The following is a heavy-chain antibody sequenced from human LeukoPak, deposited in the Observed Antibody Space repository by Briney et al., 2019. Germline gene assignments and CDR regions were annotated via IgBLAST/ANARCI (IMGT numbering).Heavy chain of an antibody. CDR1: GGSFSGYY. Sequence: KPSETLSLTCGVYGGSFSGYYWSWIRQPPGKGLEWIGEINHSGSTNYNPSLKSRVTISVDTSKNQFSLKLSSVTAADTAVYYCARVYRDNRWLRTKYYFDYWGQGTLVTVSS. CDR3: ARVYRDNRWLRTKYYFDY. CDR2: INHSGST. V-gene: IGHV4-34*01. J-gene: IGHJ4*02. D-gene: IGHD5-12*01.